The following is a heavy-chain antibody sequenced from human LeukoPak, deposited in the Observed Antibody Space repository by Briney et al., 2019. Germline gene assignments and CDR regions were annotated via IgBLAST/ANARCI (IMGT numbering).Heavy chain of an antibody. J-gene: IGHJ4*02. CDR1: GFLFSSSG. CDR3: ARRYHYYDSSGRFDY. D-gene: IGHD3-22*01. Sequence: PGGSLRLSCAASGFLFSSSGMHWVRQAPGKGLEWVANIKQDGSEKYYADSVKGRFTISRDKAKNSLYLQMNSLRAEDTAVYYCARRYHYYDSSGRFDYWGQGTLVTVSS. CDR2: IKQDGSEK. V-gene: IGHV3-7*01.